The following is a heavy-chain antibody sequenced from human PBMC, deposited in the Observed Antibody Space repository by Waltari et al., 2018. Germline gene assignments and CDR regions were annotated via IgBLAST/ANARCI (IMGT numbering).Heavy chain of an antibody. CDR1: GGSFSGYY. CDR3: ARSISVDV. V-gene: IGHV4-34*01. D-gene: IGHD2-21*01. CDR2: INHSGST. J-gene: IGHJ6*02. Sequence: QVQLQQWGAGLLKPSETLSLTCAVYGGSFSGYYWSWIRQPPGKGLEWIGEINHSGSTNYNPSLKSRVTISVDKSKNQCSLKLSSVTAADTAVYYCARSISVDVWGQGTTVTVSS.